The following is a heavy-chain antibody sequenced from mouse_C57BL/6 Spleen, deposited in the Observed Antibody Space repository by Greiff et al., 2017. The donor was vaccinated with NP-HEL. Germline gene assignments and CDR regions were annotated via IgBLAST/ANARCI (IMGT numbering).Heavy chain of an antibody. CDR2: IDPSDSYT. CDR3: AREDYSAYAMDY. D-gene: IGHD2-12*01. J-gene: IGHJ4*01. Sequence: VQLQQPGAELMKPGASVKLSCKASGYTFTSYWMQWVKQRPGQGLEWIGEIDPSDSYTNSNQKFKGKATLTVDTSSHTASMQLSSLTSEDSAVYYCAREDYSAYAMDYWGQGTSVTVSS. CDR1: GYTFTSYW. V-gene: IGHV1-50*01.